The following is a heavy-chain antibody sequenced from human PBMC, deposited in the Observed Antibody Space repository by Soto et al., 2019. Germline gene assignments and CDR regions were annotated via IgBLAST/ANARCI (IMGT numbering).Heavy chain of an antibody. V-gene: IGHV4-39*01. Sequence: SETLSLTCTVSGVSISSKNFYWGWIRQSPGKGLEWIGTLYSGSTFSSLSLKNRVTVSVDTSKNQVSLKLRSVAAADTAIYYCATTRGIAVGGSFDYWGQGIQVTVSS. CDR2: LYSGST. CDR3: ATTRGIAVGGSFDY. CDR1: GVSISSKNFY. J-gene: IGHJ4*02. D-gene: IGHD6-19*01.